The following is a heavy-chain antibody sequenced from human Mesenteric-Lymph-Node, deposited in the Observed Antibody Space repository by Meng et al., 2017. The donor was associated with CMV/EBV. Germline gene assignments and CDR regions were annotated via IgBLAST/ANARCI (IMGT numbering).Heavy chain of an antibody. Sequence: GESLKISCAAFGFTFSDSAMAWVRQAPGKGLEWVSSFSGAAGSTYYADSVKGRVTISRDNSKNTLYLQMNSLRPEDTAVYYCMKDQAVAWGQGTLVTVSS. J-gene: IGHJ4*02. CDR2: FSGAAGST. V-gene: IGHV3-23*01. CDR1: GFTFSDSA. D-gene: IGHD4-23*01. CDR3: MKDQAVA.